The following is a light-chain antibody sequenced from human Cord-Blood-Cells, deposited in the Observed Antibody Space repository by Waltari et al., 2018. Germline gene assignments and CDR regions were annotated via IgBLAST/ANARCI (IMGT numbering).Light chain of an antibody. CDR3: CSYSGSSTYV. CDR2: EGR. Sequence: QSALTQPASVSGSPGPSITISCTGTSSDVGSYNLVSWYQQHPGKAPKLLIYEGRKRPSVVSNRFSGSKSGNTASLTISGLQAEDEADYYCCSYSGSSTYVFGTGTKVTVL. J-gene: IGLJ1*01. CDR1: SSDVGSYNL. V-gene: IGLV2-23*01.